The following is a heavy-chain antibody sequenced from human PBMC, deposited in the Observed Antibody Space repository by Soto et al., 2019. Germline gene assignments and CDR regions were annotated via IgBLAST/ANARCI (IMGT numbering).Heavy chain of an antibody. CDR1: GCSFSSYG. J-gene: IGHJ4*02. V-gene: IGHV3-30*03. CDR3: FKQESDWKGHFDD. D-gene: IGHD1-1*01. CDR2: ISYDGTDE. Sequence: PGGSLRVSCAASGCSFSSYGIHWGRQAPGKGLEWVAMISYDGTDEYYADSVKGRFTISRDNSKNAVYLPMNSMRDEDTAVYYCFKQESDWKGHFDDRGQGTGLSVSS.